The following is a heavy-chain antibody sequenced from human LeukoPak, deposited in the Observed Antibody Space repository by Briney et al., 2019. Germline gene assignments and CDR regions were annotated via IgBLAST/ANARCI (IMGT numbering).Heavy chain of an antibody. V-gene: IGHV3-74*01. CDR1: GFTFSSSW. CDR3: ARVRGQLAPDY. J-gene: IGHJ4*02. D-gene: IGHD6-13*01. CDR2: INSDATTI. Sequence: PGGSLRLSCVASGFTFSSSWMHWVRQAPGEGLAWLSRINSDATTIDYADSVKGRFTISRDNAKNTLYLQMNSLRAEDTAVYYCARVRGQLAPDYWGQGTLVTVSS.